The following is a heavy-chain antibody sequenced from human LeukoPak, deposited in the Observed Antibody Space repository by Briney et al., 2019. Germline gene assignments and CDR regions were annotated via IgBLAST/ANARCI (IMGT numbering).Heavy chain of an antibody. CDR3: AKGTWYYDFWSGYLSSPHNWFDP. J-gene: IGHJ5*02. V-gene: IGHV3-33*06. D-gene: IGHD3-3*01. CDR1: GFTFSSYG. Sequence: GSLRLSCAASGFTFSSYGMHWVRQAPGKGLEWVAVIWYDGSNKYYADSVKGRFTISRDNSKNTLYLQMNSLRAEDTAVYYCAKGTWYYDFWSGYLSSPHNWFDPWGQGTLVTVSS. CDR2: IWYDGSNK.